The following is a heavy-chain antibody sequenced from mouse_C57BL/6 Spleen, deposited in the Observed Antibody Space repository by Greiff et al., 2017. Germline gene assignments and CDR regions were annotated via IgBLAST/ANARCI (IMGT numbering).Heavy chain of an antibody. CDR1: GFTFSSYT. J-gene: IGHJ3*01. Sequence: KLVESGGGLVKPGGSLKLSCAASGFTFSSYTMSWVRQTPEKRLEWVATISGGGGNPYYPDSVKGRFTISRDNAKNTLYLQMSSLGSEDTALYYCARQGYYYGSSSWFAYWGQGTLVTVSA. D-gene: IGHD1-1*01. CDR3: ARQGYYYGSSSWFAY. V-gene: IGHV5-9*01. CDR2: ISGGGGNP.